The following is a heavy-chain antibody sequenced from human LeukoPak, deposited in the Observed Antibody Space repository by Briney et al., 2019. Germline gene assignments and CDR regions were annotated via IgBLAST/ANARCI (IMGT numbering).Heavy chain of an antibody. V-gene: IGHV1-2*02. D-gene: IGHD2-15*01. J-gene: IGHJ4*02. CDR1: GGTFSSYA. Sequence: GASVKVSCKASGGTFSSYAISWVRQAPGQGLEWMGWINPNSGGTNYAQKFQGRVTMTRDTSISTAYMELSRLRSDDTAVYYCASCSGGSCYAPKLDYWGQGTLVTVSS. CDR3: ASCSGGSCYAPKLDY. CDR2: INPNSGGT.